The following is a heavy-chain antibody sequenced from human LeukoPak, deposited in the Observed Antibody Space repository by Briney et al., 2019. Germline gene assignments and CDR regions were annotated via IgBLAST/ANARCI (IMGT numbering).Heavy chain of an antibody. CDR1: GFTFSSYA. J-gene: IGHJ4*02. D-gene: IGHD3-22*01. V-gene: IGHV3-30*04. Sequence: TGGSLRLSCAASGFTFSSYAMHWVRQAPGKGLEWVAVISYDGGNKYYADSVKGRFTISRDNSKNTLYLQMNSLRAEDTAVYYCARDSHYYDSSGYYSGYWGQGTLVTVSS. CDR2: ISYDGGNK. CDR3: ARDSHYYDSSGYYSGY.